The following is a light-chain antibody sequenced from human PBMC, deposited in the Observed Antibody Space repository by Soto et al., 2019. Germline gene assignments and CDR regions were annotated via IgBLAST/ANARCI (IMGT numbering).Light chain of an antibody. CDR1: QSVSGN. CDR2: GAS. Sequence: EIVMTQSPATLSVSPGERAALSCRASQSVSGNLAWYQQTPGQAPRLLIYGASTRATGIPARFSGSGFGTEFTLTISRLEPEDFAVYYCQQYDTSATFGQGTKVDIK. V-gene: IGKV3-15*01. J-gene: IGKJ1*01. CDR3: QQYDTSAT.